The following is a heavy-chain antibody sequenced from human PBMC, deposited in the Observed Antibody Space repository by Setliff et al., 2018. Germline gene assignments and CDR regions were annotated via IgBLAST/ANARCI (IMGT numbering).Heavy chain of an antibody. V-gene: IGHV1-8*03. CDR2: MNPNSGNT. CDR1: GGTFSSYG. D-gene: IGHD5-18*01. CDR3: AREGVDTRSSTDYRYYMDV. Sequence: ASVKVSCKASGGTFSSYGISWVRQAPGQGLEWMGWMNPNSGNTGYAQEFQGRVTIITDESTSTAYMELSSLTSDDTAVYYCAREGVDTRSSTDYRYYMDVWGKGTTVTVSS. J-gene: IGHJ6*03.